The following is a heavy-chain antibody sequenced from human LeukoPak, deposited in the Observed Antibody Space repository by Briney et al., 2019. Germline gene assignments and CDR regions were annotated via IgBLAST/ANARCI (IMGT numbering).Heavy chain of an antibody. CDR3: ARAGKWGEGQLVYYYYYYMDV. CDR1: GGSISSSSYY. D-gene: IGHD1-1*01. Sequence: SETLSLTCTVSGGSISSSSYYWSWIRQPAGKGLEWIGRIYTSGSTNYNPSLKSRVTISVDTSKNQFSLKLSSVTAADTAVYYCARAGKWGEGQLVYYYYYYMDVWGKGTTVTVSS. CDR2: IYTSGST. V-gene: IGHV4-61*02. J-gene: IGHJ6*03.